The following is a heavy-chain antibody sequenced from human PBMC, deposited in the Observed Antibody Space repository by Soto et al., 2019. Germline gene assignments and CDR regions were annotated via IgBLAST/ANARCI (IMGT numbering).Heavy chain of an antibody. V-gene: IGHV4-39*01. CDR1: GGSISSSSYY. Sequence: QLQLQESGPGLVKPSETLSLTCTVSGGSISSSSYYWGWIRQPPGKGLEWIGSIYYSGSTYYNPSLKSRVPIPVYTSKIQFSLTLSSVTAADTAVYYCARSANSTVFDYWGQGPLVTVSS. CDR2: IYYSGST. J-gene: IGHJ4*02. D-gene: IGHD5-18*01. CDR3: ARSANSTVFDY.